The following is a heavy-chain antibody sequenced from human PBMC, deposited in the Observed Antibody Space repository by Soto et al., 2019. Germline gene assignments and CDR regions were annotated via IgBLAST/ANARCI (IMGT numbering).Heavy chain of an antibody. D-gene: IGHD3-22*01. CDR3: ARDEGDDSSGYYDVNY. CDR2: IIPISGTT. V-gene: IGHV1-69*01. Sequence: QVHLVQSGAEVKKPGSSVRVSCKASGGTYRNYAVSWVRQAPGQGLEWMGGIIPISGTTNYAQKFQGRVTITADESTSTAYMELRRLRSEDTAVYFCARDEGDDSSGYYDVNYWGQGTLVTVSS. CDR1: GGTYRNYA. J-gene: IGHJ4*02.